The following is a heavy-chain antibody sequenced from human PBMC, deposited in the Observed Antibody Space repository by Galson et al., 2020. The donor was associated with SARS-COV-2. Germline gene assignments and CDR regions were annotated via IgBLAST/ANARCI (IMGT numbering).Heavy chain of an antibody. CDR3: ARGSTSHAFDI. D-gene: IGHD3-10*01. Sequence: TGGSLRLSCEASGFTFSTYGMDWVRQAPDKGLEWVAVIWYDGSNKYYVDSVKGRFTISRDNSKNTLYLQMNSLRADDTAVYYCARGSTSHAFDIWGQGTMVTVSS. CDR1: GFTFSTYG. V-gene: IGHV3-33*01. J-gene: IGHJ3*02. CDR2: IWYDGSNK.